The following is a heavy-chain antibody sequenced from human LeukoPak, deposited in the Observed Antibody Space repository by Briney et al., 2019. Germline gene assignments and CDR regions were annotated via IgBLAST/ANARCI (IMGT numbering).Heavy chain of an antibody. D-gene: IGHD6-19*01. J-gene: IGHJ4*02. Sequence: GGSLRLSCAASGFTFSSYWMHWVRQAPGKGLEWVANIKQDGSEKYYVDSVKGRYTISRDNAKNSLYLQMNSLRAEDTAVYHCALGSQWLTYSYFDYWGQGTLVTVSS. CDR2: IKQDGSEK. CDR3: ALGSQWLTYSYFDY. V-gene: IGHV3-7*01. CDR1: GFTFSSYW.